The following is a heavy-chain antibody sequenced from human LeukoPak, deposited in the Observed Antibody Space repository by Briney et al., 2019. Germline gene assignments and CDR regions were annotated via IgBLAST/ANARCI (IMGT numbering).Heavy chain of an antibody. J-gene: IGHJ4*02. Sequence: TGGSLRLSCAASGFTFSSYAMHRVRQAPGKGLEWVAVISYDGSNKYYADSVKGRFTISRDNSKNTLYLQMNSLRAEDTAVYYCARDPRGTYYYLDYWGQGTLVTVSS. CDR1: GFTFSSYA. V-gene: IGHV3-30-3*01. CDR3: ARDPRGTYYYLDY. D-gene: IGHD3-10*01. CDR2: ISYDGSNK.